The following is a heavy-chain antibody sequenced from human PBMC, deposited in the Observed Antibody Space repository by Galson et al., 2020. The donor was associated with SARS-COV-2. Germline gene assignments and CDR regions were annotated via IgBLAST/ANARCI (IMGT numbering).Heavy chain of an antibody. J-gene: IGHJ6*02. V-gene: IGHV1-8*01. CDR1: GYTFTSYD. CDR2: MNPNSGNT. Sequence: ASVKVSCKASGYTFTSYDINWVRQATGQGLEWMGWMNPNSGNTGYAQKFQGRVTLTRNTSISTAYMELSSLRSEDTAVYYCALRYYYDSSGYLYYYGMDVWGQGTTVTVSS. D-gene: IGHD3-22*01. CDR3: ALRYYYDSSGYLYYYGMDV.